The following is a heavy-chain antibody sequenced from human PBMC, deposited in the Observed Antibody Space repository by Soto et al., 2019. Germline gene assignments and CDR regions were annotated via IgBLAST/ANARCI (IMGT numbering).Heavy chain of an antibody. CDR1: GYTFTSYG. CDR2: ISAYNGNT. V-gene: IGHV1-18*04. CDR3: AREFCYDYLWRTIPPDY. Sequence: ASVKVSCKTSGYTFTSYGISWVRQAPGQGLEWMGWISAYNGNTNYAQKLQGRVTMTTDTSTSTAYMELRSLRSDDTAVYYCAREFCYDYLWRTIPPDYWGQGPLVSVS. J-gene: IGHJ4*02. D-gene: IGHD3-16*01.